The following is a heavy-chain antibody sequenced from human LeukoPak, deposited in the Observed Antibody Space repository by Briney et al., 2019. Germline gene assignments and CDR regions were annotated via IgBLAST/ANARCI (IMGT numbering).Heavy chain of an antibody. Sequence: GGSLRLSCAASGFTFSSYAMHWVRQAPGKGLEWVAVISYDGSNKYYADSVKGRFTISRDNSKNTLYLQMNSLRAEDTAVYYCCLLDYWGQGTLVTVSS. CDR1: GFTFSSYA. D-gene: IGHD3-16*01. CDR2: ISYDGSNK. V-gene: IGHV3-30*04. J-gene: IGHJ4*02. CDR3: CLLDY.